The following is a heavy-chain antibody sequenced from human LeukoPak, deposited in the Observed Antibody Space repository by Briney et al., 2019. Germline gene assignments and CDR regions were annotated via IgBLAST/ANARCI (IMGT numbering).Heavy chain of an antibody. CDR3: ARDLDYGDYIYYGMDV. Sequence: ASVKVSCKASGYTFTGCYMHWVRQAPGQGLEWMGWINPNSGGTNYAQKFQGRVTMTRDTSISTAYMELSRLRSDDTAVYYCARDLDYGDYIYYGMDVWGQGTTVTVSS. J-gene: IGHJ6*02. CDR2: INPNSGGT. D-gene: IGHD4-17*01. V-gene: IGHV1-2*02. CDR1: GYTFTGCY.